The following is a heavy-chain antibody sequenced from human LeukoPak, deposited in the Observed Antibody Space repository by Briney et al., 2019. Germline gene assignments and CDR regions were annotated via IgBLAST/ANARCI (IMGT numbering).Heavy chain of an antibody. CDR1: GYTFTNYV. CDR2: IGPSNTNT. V-gene: IGHV1-18*01. Sequence: ASVKVSCKASGYTFTNYVISWVRQAPGQGLEWMGCIGPSNTNTTYAQNFQGRLILTTDTSTSTASMELRSLTSDDTAVYYCARLTIFGVADLGGDYWGQGTLVTVSS. CDR3: ARLTIFGVADLGGDY. D-gene: IGHD3-3*01. J-gene: IGHJ4*02.